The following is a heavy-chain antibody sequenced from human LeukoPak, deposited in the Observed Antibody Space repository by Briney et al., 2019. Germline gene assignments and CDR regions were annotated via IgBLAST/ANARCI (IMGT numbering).Heavy chain of an antibody. V-gene: IGHV1-69*13. CDR1: GDTFSSYA. D-gene: IGHD3-3*01. CDR3: ARGRPEYYDFWSGYFDY. CDR2: IIPIFGTA. Sequence: SVKVSCKASGDTFSSYAISWVRQAPGQGLEWMGGIIPIFGTANYAQKFQGRVTITADESTSTAYMELSSLRSEDTAVYYCARGRPEYYDFWSGYFDYWGQGTLVTVSS. J-gene: IGHJ4*02.